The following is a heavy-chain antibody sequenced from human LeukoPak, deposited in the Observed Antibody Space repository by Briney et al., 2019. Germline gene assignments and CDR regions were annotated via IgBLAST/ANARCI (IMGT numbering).Heavy chain of an antibody. V-gene: IGHV1-2*02. CDR2: INPNSGGA. J-gene: IGHJ5*02. D-gene: IGHD5-24*01. CDR3: ARAKDGNNNWFDP. CDR1: GYTFTNYG. Sequence: ASVKVSCKASGYTFTNYGISWVRQAPGQGLEWMGWINPNSGGANYAQKFQGRVTMTRDTSISTAYMELSRLRSDDTAVYYCARAKDGNNNWFDPWGQGTLVTVSS.